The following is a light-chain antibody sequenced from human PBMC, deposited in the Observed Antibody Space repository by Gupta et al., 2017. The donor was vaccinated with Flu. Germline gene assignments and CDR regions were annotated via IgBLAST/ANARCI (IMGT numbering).Light chain of an antibody. CDR2: GNI. V-gene: IGLV1-44*01. CDR3: ATWDDSLNGWV. CDR1: SCTLGTKI. Sequence: RGTISCWRSSCTLGTKIVKWYEHLPGSAPKLLIYGNIRRPSSVADGFSGSKSGTSASLASSGLQSKAGADYYCATWDDSLNGWVFGGGTELTVL. J-gene: IGLJ3*02.